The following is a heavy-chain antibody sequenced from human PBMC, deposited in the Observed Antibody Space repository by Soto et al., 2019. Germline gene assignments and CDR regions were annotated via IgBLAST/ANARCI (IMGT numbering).Heavy chain of an antibody. CDR1: GFTFSHYW. CDR2: INSDGSTT. D-gene: IGHD2-21*02. V-gene: IGHV3-74*01. Sequence: EVQLVESGGGLVQPGGSLRLSCAASGFTFSHYWMHWVRQTPGKGLVWISRINSDGSTTSSADSVRGRFSMSRDNAKNSLYLQMNSPRADDTAVYFCARDIGGVTASDAFDVWGHGTMVTVSS. J-gene: IGHJ3*01. CDR3: ARDIGGVTASDAFDV.